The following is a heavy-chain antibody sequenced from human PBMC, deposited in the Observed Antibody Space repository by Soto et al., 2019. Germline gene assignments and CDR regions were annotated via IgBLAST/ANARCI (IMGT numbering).Heavy chain of an antibody. CDR1: GFTFSSYA. CDR3: AKATIRIVVVITDYYFDY. J-gene: IGHJ4*02. CDR2: ISGSGGST. V-gene: IGHV3-23*01. D-gene: IGHD3-22*01. Sequence: EVQLLESGGGLVQPGGSLRLSCAASGFTFSSYAMSWVRQAPGKGLEWVSAISGSGGSTYYADSVKGRFTISRDNSKNTLYLQMNSLRAEDTAVYYCAKATIRIVVVITDYYFDYWGQGTLVTVSS.